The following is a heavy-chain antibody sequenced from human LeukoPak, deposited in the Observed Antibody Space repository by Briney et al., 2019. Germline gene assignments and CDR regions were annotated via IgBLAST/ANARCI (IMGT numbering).Heavy chain of an antibody. J-gene: IGHJ3*02. D-gene: IGHD6-6*01. CDR1: GGSISSYY. CDR2: IYYSGST. CDR3: ARVGGYSSSPGVYAFDI. V-gene: IGHV4-59*12. Sequence: SETLSLTCTVSGGSISSYYWSWIRQPPGKGLEWIGYIYYSGSTNYNPSLKSRVTMSVDTSKNQFSLKLSSVTAEDTAVYYCARVGGYSSSPGVYAFDIWGQGTMVTVSS.